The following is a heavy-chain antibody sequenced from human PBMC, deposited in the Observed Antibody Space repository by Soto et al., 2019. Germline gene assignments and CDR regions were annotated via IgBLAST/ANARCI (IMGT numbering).Heavy chain of an antibody. Sequence: ASLKVSCKASGYTFTSYYIHWVRQAPGQGLEWMGWINPITGGTNYAPKFQGRVTMTRDTSITTAYMELSRLRSDDTAVYYCARNSYDSSDRDYIDYWGQGTPATVSS. D-gene: IGHD3-22*01. CDR1: GYTFTSYY. J-gene: IGHJ4*02. CDR3: ARNSYDSSDRDYIDY. V-gene: IGHV1-2*02. CDR2: INPITGGT.